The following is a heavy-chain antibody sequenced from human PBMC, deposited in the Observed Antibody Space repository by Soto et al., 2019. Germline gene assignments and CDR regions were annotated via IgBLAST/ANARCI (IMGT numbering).Heavy chain of an antibody. Sequence: GGSLRLSCAASGFTFSSYAMSWVRQAPGKGLEWVSGISGSGDSTYYADSVKGRFTISRDNSKNTHYLQMSNLRAEDTAVYYCVKGEYYYDSAAYYPFDHWGQGTLVTVSS. D-gene: IGHD3-22*01. J-gene: IGHJ4*02. CDR3: VKGEYYYDSAAYYPFDH. V-gene: IGHV3-23*01. CDR2: ISGSGDST. CDR1: GFTFSSYA.